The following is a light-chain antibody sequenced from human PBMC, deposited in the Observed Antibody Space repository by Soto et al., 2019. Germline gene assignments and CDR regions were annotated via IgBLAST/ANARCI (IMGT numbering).Light chain of an antibody. CDR3: CCYAGSNTLD. V-gene: IGLV2-11*01. CDR2: DVS. J-gene: IGLJ2*01. Sequence: QSVLTQPRSVSGSPGQSITISCSGTIRDIGGYNFISWYQQHPGAAPKIIIYDVSKRPSGVPDRFSGSNSGNTASLTISGLQAEDDDFYYCCCYAGSNTLDFGGGTKLNVL. CDR1: IRDIGGYNF.